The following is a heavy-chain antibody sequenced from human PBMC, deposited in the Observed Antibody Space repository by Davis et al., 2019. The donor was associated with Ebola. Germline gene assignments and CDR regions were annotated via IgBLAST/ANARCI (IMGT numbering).Heavy chain of an antibody. CDR3: ASYRWGGDLDY. CDR2: INPNDGRT. J-gene: IGHJ4*02. Sequence: ASVTVSCKASGYTFTNYYMHWVRQAPGQGLEWMGMINPNDGRTIYAQKFQGRVTMTEDTSRDTAYMELSSLRSEDTAVYYCASYRWGGDLDYWGQGTLVTVSS. D-gene: IGHD3-16*01. CDR1: GYTFTNYY. V-gene: IGHV1-46*01.